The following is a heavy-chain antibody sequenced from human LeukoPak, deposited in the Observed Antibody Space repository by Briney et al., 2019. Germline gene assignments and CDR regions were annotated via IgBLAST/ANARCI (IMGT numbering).Heavy chain of an antibody. CDR3: PKDSGYCSGGSCYSGPLDY. V-gene: IGHV3-30*18. J-gene: IGHJ4*02. Sequence: GGSLRPSCAASGFTFSRYGMDWVRQAPGKGLGGVGVISYEGSNKYYADSVKGRFTICRDNSNNPLYLQMNSLRAEDTAVYYCPKDSGYCSGGSCYSGPLDYWGQGPLATVSS. CDR1: GFTFSRYG. D-gene: IGHD2-15*01. CDR2: ISYEGSNK.